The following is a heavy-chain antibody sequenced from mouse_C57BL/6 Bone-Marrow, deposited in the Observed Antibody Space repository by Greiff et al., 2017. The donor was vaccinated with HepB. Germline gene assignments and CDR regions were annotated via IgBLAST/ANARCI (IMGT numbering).Heavy chain of an antibody. V-gene: IGHV2-2*01. J-gene: IGHJ2*01. D-gene: IGHD2-3*01. CDR2: IWSGGST. CDR3: AREDGGY. Sequence: VQLQQSGPGLVQPSQSLSITCTVSGFSLTSYGVHWVRPSPGKGLEWLGVIWSGGSTDYNAAFISRLSISKDNSKSQVFFKMNSLQADDTAIYYCAREDGGYWGQGTTLTVSS. CDR1: GFSLTSYG.